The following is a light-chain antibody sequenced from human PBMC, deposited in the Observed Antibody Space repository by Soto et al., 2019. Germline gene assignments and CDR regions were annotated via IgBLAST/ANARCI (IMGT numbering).Light chain of an antibody. Sequence: QSVLTQPASASGTPGQRVTISCSGSSSNIGSNTVNWYQQLPGTAPKLLIYSNNQRPSGVPDRFSGSKSGTSASLAISGLQSEDEADYSCAAWDDSLNGVVFGGGTKVTVL. J-gene: IGLJ2*01. CDR1: SSNIGSNT. CDR3: AAWDDSLNGVV. CDR2: SNN. V-gene: IGLV1-44*01.